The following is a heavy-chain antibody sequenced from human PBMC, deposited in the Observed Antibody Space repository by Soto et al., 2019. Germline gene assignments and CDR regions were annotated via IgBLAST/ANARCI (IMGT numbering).Heavy chain of an antibody. Sequence: QVQLRQWGAGLLKPSETLSLRCAVYGGSLSDYSWSWIRQSPEKGLEWIGEINHGRSTKYNPSLTSRVTISVDASKNQVSLILTSATAADTAVYRCARGGGNSGYFFDYWGRGTLVTVSS. CDR1: GGSLSDYS. J-gene: IGHJ4*02. V-gene: IGHV4-34*02. D-gene: IGHD5-12*01. CDR3: ARGGGNSGYFFDY. CDR2: INHGRST.